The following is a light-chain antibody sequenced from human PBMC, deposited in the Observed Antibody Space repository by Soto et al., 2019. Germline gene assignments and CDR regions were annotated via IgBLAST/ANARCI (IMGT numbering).Light chain of an antibody. V-gene: IGLV2-14*01. Sequence: QSVLTQPASVSGSPGQSITISCTGTSSDIGNYNYVSWYQQHPGNAPKLLIYEVSNRPSGVSNRFSGSKSGNTASLTISGLQAEDEADYYCNSYTSSSTPRFGGVTKLTVL. CDR2: EVS. J-gene: IGLJ3*02. CDR3: NSYTSSSTPR. CDR1: SSDIGNYNY.